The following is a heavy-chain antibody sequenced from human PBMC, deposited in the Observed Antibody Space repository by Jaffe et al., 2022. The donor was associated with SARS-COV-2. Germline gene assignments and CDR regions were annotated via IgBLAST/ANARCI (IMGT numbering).Heavy chain of an antibody. CDR2: IYYSGST. J-gene: IGHJ6*02. CDR1: GGSISSYY. Sequence: QVQLQESGPGLVKPSETLSLTCTVSGGSISSYYWSWIRQPPGKGLEWIGYIYYSGSTNYNPSLKSRVTISVDTSKNQFSLKLSSVTAADTAVYYCARDVAVITGNYYYYYGMDVWGQGTTVTVSS. CDR3: ARDVAVITGNYYYYYGMDV. V-gene: IGHV4-59*01. D-gene: IGHD3-22*01.